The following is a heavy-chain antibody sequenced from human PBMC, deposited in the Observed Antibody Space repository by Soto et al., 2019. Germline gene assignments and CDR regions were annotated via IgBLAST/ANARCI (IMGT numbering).Heavy chain of an antibody. CDR2: ISAYNGNT. V-gene: IGHV1-18*01. CDR1: GYTFTSYG. J-gene: IGHJ3*02. CDR3: ARAVHGSGSYYGAFDI. D-gene: IGHD3-10*01. Sequence: ASVKVSCKASGYTFTSYGISWLRQAPGQGLEWMGWISAYNGNTNYAQKLQGRVTMTTDTSTSTAYMELRSLRSDDTAVYYCARAVHGSGSYYGAFDIWGQGTMVTVSS.